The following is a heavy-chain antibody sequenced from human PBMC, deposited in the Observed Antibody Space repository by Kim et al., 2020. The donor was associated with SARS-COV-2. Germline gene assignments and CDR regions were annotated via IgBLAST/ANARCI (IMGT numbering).Heavy chain of an antibody. Sequence: GGSLRLSCAASGFTFSSYGMHWVRQAPGKGLEWVAVISYDGSNKYYADSVKGRFTISRDNSKNTLYLQMNSLRAEDTAVYYCVKDGRWLQNYFDYWGQGTLVTVSS. D-gene: IGHD5-12*01. J-gene: IGHJ4*02. CDR3: VKDGRWLQNYFDY. CDR1: GFTFSSYG. CDR2: ISYDGSNK. V-gene: IGHV3-30*18.